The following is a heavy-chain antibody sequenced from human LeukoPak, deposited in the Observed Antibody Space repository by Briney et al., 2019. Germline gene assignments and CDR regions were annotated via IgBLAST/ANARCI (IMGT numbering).Heavy chain of an antibody. J-gene: IGHJ6*02. V-gene: IGHV4-30-2*01. CDR2: IYHSGST. Sequence: SQTLSLTCAVSGGSISSGGYSWSWIRQPPGKGLEWIGYIYHSGSTYYNPSLKSRVTISVDRSKNQFSLKLSSVTAADTAVYYCARNSELYYYYGMDVWGQGTTVTVSS. CDR3: ARNSELYYYYGMDV. CDR1: GGSISSGGYS. D-gene: IGHD1-26*01.